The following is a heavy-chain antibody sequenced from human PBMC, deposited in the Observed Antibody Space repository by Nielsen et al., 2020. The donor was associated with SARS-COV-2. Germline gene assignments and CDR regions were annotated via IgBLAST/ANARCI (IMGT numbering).Heavy chain of an antibody. V-gene: IGHV1-69*04. CDR2: IIPILGIA. CDR3: ARDSYYGSGSYAPSPGDP. Sequence: SVKVSCKASGGTFSSYAISWVRQAPGQGLEWMGRIIPILGIANYAQKFQGRVTITADKSTSTAYMELSSLRSEDTAVYYCARDSYYGSGSYAPSPGDPWGQGTLVTVSS. CDR1: GGTFSSYA. D-gene: IGHD3-10*01. J-gene: IGHJ5*02.